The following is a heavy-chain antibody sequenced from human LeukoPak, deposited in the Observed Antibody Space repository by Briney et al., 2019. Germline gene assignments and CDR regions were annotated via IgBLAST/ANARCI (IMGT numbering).Heavy chain of an antibody. CDR1: GGSISSYY. Sequence: SETLSLTCTVSGGSISSYYWSWIRQPPGKGLEWIGYIYYSGSTNYNPSLKSRVTISVDTSKNQFSPKLSSVTAADTAVYYCASYQVVPAASGWFDPWGQGTLVTVSS. J-gene: IGHJ5*02. D-gene: IGHD2-2*01. CDR3: ASYQVVPAASGWFDP. V-gene: IGHV4-59*01. CDR2: IYYSGST.